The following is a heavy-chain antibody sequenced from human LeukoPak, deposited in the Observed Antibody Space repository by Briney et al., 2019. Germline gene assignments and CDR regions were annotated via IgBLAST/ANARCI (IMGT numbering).Heavy chain of an antibody. V-gene: IGHV1-8*01. CDR2: MNPNSGNT. CDR1: GYTFTSYD. J-gene: IGHJ6*03. CDR3: ARALYSSSIRFYYYMDV. Sequence: ASVKVSCKASGYTFTSYDINWVRQAPGQGLEWMGWMNPNSGNTGYAQKFQGRVTMTRNTSISTAYMELSSLRSEDTAVYYCARALYSSSIRFYYYMDVWGKGTTATVSS. D-gene: IGHD6-6*01.